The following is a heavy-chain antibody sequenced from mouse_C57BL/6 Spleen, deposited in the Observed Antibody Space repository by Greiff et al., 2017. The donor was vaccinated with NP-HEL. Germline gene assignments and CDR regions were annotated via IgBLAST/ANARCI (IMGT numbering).Heavy chain of an antibody. D-gene: IGHD3-2*02. CDR1: GYTFTSYW. Sequence: QVQLQQPGAELVKPGASVKMSCKASGYTFTSYWITWVKQRPGQGLEWIGDIYPGSGSTNYNEKFKSKATLTVDTSSSTAYMQLSSLTSEDSAVYYCARAVRTAQATRDFFFAYWGQGTLVTVSA. CDR3: ARAVRTAQATRDFFFAY. V-gene: IGHV1-55*01. CDR2: IYPGSGST. J-gene: IGHJ3*01.